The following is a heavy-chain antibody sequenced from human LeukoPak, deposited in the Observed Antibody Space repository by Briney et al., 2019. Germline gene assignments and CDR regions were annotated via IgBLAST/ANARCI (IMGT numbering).Heavy chain of an antibody. CDR1: GFTVSSNY. CDR2: IYSGGSA. CDR3: ARHGTITMVRGRLRYYYMDV. J-gene: IGHJ6*03. V-gene: IGHV3-53*01. D-gene: IGHD3-10*01. Sequence: GGTLRLSCAASGFTVSSNYMSWVRQAPGKGLEWVSVIYSGGSAYYADSVKGRFTISRDNSKNTLYLQMNSLRAEDTAVYYCARHGTITMVRGRLRYYYMDVWGKGATVTISS.